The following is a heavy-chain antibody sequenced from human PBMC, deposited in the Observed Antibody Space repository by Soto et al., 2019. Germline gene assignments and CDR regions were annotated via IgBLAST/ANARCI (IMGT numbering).Heavy chain of an antibody. D-gene: IGHD5-12*01. CDR2: INHSGST. CDR1: GGSFSGYY. V-gene: IGHV4-34*01. CDR3: ATTRWLQSHGYDY. J-gene: IGHJ4*02. Sequence: SETLSLTCAVYGGSFSGYYWSWIRQPPGKGLEWIGEINHSGSTNYNPSLKSRVTISVDTSKNQFSLKLSSVTAADTAVYYCATTRWLQSHGYDYWGQGTLVTVSS.